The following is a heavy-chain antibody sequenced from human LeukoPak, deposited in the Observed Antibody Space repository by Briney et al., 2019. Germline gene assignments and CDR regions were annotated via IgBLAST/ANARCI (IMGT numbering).Heavy chain of an antibody. CDR1: GFTFSSYS. V-gene: IGHV3-21*01. CDR3: AKDPGGSGFDY. CDR2: SSSSSSYI. J-gene: IGHJ4*02. Sequence: PGGSLRLSCAASGFTFSSYSMNWVRQAPEKGLEWVSSSSSSSSYIYYADSVKGRFTISGDNAKNSLYLQMNSLRAEDTAVYYCAKDPGGSGFDYWGQGTLVTVSS. D-gene: IGHD6-19*01.